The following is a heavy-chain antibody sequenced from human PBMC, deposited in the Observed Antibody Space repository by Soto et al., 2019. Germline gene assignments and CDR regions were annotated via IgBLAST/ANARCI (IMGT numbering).Heavy chain of an antibody. CDR2: INPGNGNT. CDR3: ARGAYHLLTLRFDP. Sequence: ASVKVSCKASGYTFTSYSMHWVRQAPGQRLEWMGWINPGNGNTKYSQKFQGRVTITRDTSASTAYMELGSLRSEDTAVYYCARGAYHLLTLRFDPWGQGTLVTVSS. CDR1: GYTFTSYS. V-gene: IGHV1-3*01. D-gene: IGHD2-2*01. J-gene: IGHJ5*02.